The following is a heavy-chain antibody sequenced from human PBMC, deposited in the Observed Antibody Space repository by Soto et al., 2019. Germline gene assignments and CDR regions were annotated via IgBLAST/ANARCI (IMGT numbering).Heavy chain of an antibody. V-gene: IGHV3-23*01. CDR3: ATPRWAYDFWSGSPQMDV. CDR1: GFTFSSYA. J-gene: IGHJ6*02. D-gene: IGHD3-3*01. CDR2: ISGSGGST. Sequence: PGGSLRLSCAASGFTFSSYAMSWVRQAPGKGLEWVSAISGSGGSTYYADSVKGRFTISRDNSKNTLYLQMNSLRAEDTAVYYCATPRWAYDFWSGSPQMDVWGQGTTVTVSS.